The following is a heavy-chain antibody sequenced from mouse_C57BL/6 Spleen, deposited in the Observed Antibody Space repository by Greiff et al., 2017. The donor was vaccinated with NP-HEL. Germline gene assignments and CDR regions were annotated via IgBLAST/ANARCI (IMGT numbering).Heavy chain of an antibody. Sequence: QVQLKQSGAELARPGASVKMSCKASGYTFTSYTMHWVKQRPGQGLEWIGYINPSSGYTKYNQKFKDKATLTADKSSSTAYMQLSSLTSEDSAVYYCAGDYYGSSYGFAYWGQGTLVTVSA. CDR3: AGDYYGSSYGFAY. CDR2: INPSSGYT. D-gene: IGHD1-1*01. J-gene: IGHJ3*01. CDR1: GYTFTSYT. V-gene: IGHV1-4*01.